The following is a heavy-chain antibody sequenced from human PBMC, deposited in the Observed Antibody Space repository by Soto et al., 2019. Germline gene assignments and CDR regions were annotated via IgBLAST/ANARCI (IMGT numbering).Heavy chain of an antibody. V-gene: IGHV1-8*01. Sequence: SVELCCKDSGXTKNSKDRKWVRQEKKQGLEWMGWMNPNSGNTGYAQKFQGRVTMTRNTSISTAYMELSSLRSEDTAVYYCAREAYGDYDKDDAFNIWGQGTMVTVSS. CDR2: MNPNSGNT. J-gene: IGHJ3*02. D-gene: IGHD4-17*01. CDR3: AREAYGDYDKDDAFNI. CDR1: GXTKNSKD.